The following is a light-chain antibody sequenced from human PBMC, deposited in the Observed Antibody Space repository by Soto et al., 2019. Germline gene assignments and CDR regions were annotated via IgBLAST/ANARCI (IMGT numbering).Light chain of an antibody. CDR2: EVN. V-gene: IGLV2-14*01. J-gene: IGLJ1*01. CDR3: SSFSSSSTPYV. CDR1: STDVGGYKY. Sequence: QSALTQPASVSGSPGQSITISCTGTSTDVGGYKYVSWYQQHPDTAPKLMIFEVNGRPSGVSDRFSGSKSGNTASLTISGLQPEDEADYYCSSFSSSSTPYVFGTGTKLTVL.